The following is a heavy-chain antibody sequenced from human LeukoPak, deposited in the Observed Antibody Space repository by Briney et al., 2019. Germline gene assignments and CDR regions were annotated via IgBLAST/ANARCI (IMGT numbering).Heavy chain of an antibody. V-gene: IGHV3-21*01. D-gene: IGHD6-6*01. CDR1: GFTFSSYS. CDR2: ISSSSSYI. Sequence: GGSLRLSCAASGFTFSSYSMNWVRQAPGKGLEWVSSISSSSSYIYYADSLKGRFTISRDNSKNTLYLQMNSLRAEDTAVYYCARDVAARRLNFDYWGQGTLVTVSS. CDR3: ARDVAARRLNFDY. J-gene: IGHJ4*02.